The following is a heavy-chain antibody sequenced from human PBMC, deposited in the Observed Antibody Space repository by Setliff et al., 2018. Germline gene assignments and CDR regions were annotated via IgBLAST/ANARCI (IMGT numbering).Heavy chain of an antibody. CDR3: ARGTGLGSAWYVYYYGMDV. CDR1: GGSISSSNW. Sequence: SETLSLTCAVSGGSISSSNWWSWVRQPPGKGLEWIGSIYDSGSTYYNPSLKSRITISVDTTKKQCSLKLSSVTAADTAVYYCARGTGLGSAWYVYYYGMDVWGQGTTGTAP. D-gene: IGHD6-19*01. CDR2: IYDSGST. V-gene: IGHV4-4*02. J-gene: IGHJ6*02.